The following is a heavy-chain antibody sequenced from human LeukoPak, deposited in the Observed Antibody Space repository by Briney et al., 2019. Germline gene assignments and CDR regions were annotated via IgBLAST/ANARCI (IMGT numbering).Heavy chain of an antibody. V-gene: IGHV3-23*01. CDR1: GFTFSSYG. Sequence: GGSLRLSCAASGFTFSSYGLSWVRQAPGKGLEWVSGFRDSGSITYSADSVKGRFTISRDNSKNSLYLQMNSLRAEDTALYYCARDRGGIGYYMDVWGNGTTVTVSS. CDR3: ARDRGGIGYYMDV. J-gene: IGHJ6*03. D-gene: IGHD3-16*02. CDR2: FRDSGSIT.